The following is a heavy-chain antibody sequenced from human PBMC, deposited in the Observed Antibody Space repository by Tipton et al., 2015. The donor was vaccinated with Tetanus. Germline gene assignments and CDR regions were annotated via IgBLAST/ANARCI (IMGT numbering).Heavy chain of an antibody. V-gene: IGHV3-7*03. CDR1: GFTFSSYW. D-gene: IGHD3-10*01. CDR2: IKQDGNEK. Sequence: SLRLSCAASGFTFSSYWMTWIRQVPGKGLEWVANIKQDGNEKYHVDSVKGRFTISRDNGKNLLYLEMNSLRVEDTAVYYCARDPHTIRTGNHRGFDYWGQGTLVTVSS. J-gene: IGHJ4*02. CDR3: ARDPHTIRTGNHRGFDY.